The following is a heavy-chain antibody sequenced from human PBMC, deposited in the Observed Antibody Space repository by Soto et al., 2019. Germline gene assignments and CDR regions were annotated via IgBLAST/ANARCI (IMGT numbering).Heavy chain of an antibody. CDR2: ISSSSSTI. Sequence: GGSLRLSCAASGFTFSSYSMNWVRQAPGKGLEWVSYISSSSSTIYYADSVKGRFAISRDNAKNSLYLQMNSLRDEDTAVYYCARDKDSSGWYNWFDPWGQGTLVTVSS. D-gene: IGHD6-19*01. CDR1: GFTFSSYS. J-gene: IGHJ5*02. CDR3: ARDKDSSGWYNWFDP. V-gene: IGHV3-48*02.